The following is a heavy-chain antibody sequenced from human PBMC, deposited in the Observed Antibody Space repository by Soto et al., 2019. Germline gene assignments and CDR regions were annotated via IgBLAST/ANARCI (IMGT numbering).Heavy chain of an antibody. J-gene: IGHJ1*01. CDR2: ISGSGGST. CDR3: AKDPWVCQRLSMGGEYFQH. V-gene: IGHV3-23*01. D-gene: IGHD6-25*01. Sequence: GGSLRLSCAASGFTFSSYAMSWVRQAPGKGLEWVSAISGSGGSTYYADSVKGWFTISRDNSKNTLYLQMNSLRAEDTAVDDCAKDPWVCQRLSMGGEYFQHWGQGTLVTVSS. CDR1: GFTFSSYA.